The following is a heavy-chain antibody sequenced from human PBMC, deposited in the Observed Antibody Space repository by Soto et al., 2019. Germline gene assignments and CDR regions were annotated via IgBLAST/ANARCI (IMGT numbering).Heavy chain of an antibody. CDR2: IYKSATT. V-gene: IGHV4-30-4*01. J-gene: IGHJ5*01. D-gene: IGHD7-27*01. CDR3: ARGRYCLTGRCFPNWFDS. Sequence: SETLSLTCSVSGDSISNLDYFWAWIRQPPGQTLEYIGYIYKSATTYYNPSFESRVAISVDTSKSQFSLNVTSVTAADTAVYFCARGRYCLTGRCFPNWFDSWGQGALVTVSS. CDR1: GDSISNLDYF.